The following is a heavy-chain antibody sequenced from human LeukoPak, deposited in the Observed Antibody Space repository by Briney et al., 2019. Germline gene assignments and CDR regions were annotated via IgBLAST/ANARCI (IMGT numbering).Heavy chain of an antibody. CDR1: GFTFTSYG. CDR3: ARGSAMVTTYRGGNWFDP. V-gene: IGHV1-18*01. J-gene: IGHJ5*02. D-gene: IGHD5-18*01. Sequence: EASVKVSCKASGFTFTSYGISWVRQAPGQGLEWMGWISAYNGNTNYAQKLQGRVTMTGDTSINTAYMELSSLRSDDTAVYYCARGSAMVTTYRGGNWFDPWGQGTLVTVSS. CDR2: ISAYNGNT.